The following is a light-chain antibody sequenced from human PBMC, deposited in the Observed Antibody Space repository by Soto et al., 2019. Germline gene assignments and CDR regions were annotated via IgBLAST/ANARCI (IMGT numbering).Light chain of an antibody. J-gene: IGKJ4*01. CDR3: QQYATSPCT. CDR2: GAS. Sequence: IVLTQSPGTLSLSPGERTTLSCRATRSISKYVAWYQQKPGQAPRLLIYGASSRATGTPDRFSGSGSGTDFTLTINRLEPEDFAVYYCQQYATSPCTFGEGTKVAIK. V-gene: IGKV3-20*01. CDR1: RSISKY.